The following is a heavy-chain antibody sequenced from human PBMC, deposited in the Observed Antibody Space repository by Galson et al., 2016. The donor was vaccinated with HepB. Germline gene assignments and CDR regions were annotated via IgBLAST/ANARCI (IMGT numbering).Heavy chain of an antibody. CDR1: GGTFNNYA. V-gene: IGHV1-69*06. CDR2: IIPMFGTA. CDR3: ARGLLSGFGDFRDYYYYGMGV. Sequence: SVKVSCKASGGTFNNYAVTWVRQAPGQGLEWMGGIIPMFGTANYSQKIQGRVTMTADKSAHTAYRELSSLTSEDTAVYFCARGLLSGFGDFRDYYYYGMGVWGQGTTVTVSS. D-gene: IGHD3-10*01. J-gene: IGHJ6*02.